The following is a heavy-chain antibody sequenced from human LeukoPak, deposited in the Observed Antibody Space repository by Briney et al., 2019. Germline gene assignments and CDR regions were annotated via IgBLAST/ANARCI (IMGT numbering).Heavy chain of an antibody. CDR2: ISAYKGDT. D-gene: IGHD5-18*01. CDR3: GRDPIGYSYGAQIDY. CDR1: GYTFNSYG. J-gene: IGHJ4*02. Sequence: GVSVKVSCKASGYTFNSYGISWVRQAPGQGLEWMGWISAYKGDTDYAQMLQGRVTMTTDTSTSTAYMELRSLRSDDTAVYYCGRDPIGYSYGAQIDYWGQGTLVTVSS. V-gene: IGHV1-18*01.